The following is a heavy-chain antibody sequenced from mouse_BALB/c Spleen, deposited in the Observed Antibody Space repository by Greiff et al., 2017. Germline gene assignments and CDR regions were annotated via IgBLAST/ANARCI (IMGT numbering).Heavy chain of an antibody. V-gene: IGHV2-9*02. CDR2: ICAGGST. Sequence: VKLMESGPGLVAPSQSLSITCTVSGFSLTSYGVHWVRQPPGKGLEWLGVICAGGSTNYNSALMSRLSISKDNSKSQVFLQMNSLQTDDTDMYYCARDPDGYCVGAMDYWGQGTSVTVSS. D-gene: IGHD2-3*01. CDR1: GFSLTSYG. CDR3: ARDPDGYCVGAMDY. J-gene: IGHJ4*01.